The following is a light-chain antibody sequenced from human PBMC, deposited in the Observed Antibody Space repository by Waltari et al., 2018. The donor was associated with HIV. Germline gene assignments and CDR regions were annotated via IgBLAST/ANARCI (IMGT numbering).Light chain of an antibody. CDR1: SSNVGSDDL. Sequence: QSALTQPASVSGTPGQSITISCTGTSSNVGSDDLVSWYQQHPGEAPKLIIYEVTKRPSGGSNRCSGSKSGNTASLTISGPQAEDEADYYCCSCPRSGIRYVFGTGTKVTVL. CDR2: EVT. V-gene: IGLV2-23*02. CDR3: CSCPRSGIRYV. J-gene: IGLJ1*01.